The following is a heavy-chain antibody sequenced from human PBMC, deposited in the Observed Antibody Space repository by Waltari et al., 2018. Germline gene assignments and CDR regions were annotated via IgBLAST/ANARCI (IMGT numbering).Heavy chain of an antibody. CDR2: ISWNSGSI. D-gene: IGHD4-4*01. Sequence: EVQLVESGGGLVQPGRSLRLSCASSGFTFYAYAMPWVRHAPGKGLEWVSGISWNSGSIGYAESVKGRFTISRDNAKNSLYLQMNSLRAEDTALYYCAKDSKADYSNYGAFDIWGQGTMVTVSS. V-gene: IGHV3-9*01. CDR1: GFTFYAYA. CDR3: AKDSKADYSNYGAFDI. J-gene: IGHJ3*02.